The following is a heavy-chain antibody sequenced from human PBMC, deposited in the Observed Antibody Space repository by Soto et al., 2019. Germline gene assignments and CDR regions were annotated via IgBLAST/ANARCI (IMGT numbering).Heavy chain of an antibody. V-gene: IGHV4-59*01. CDR1: GDSISTFY. J-gene: IGHJ4*02. CDR3: ARGRTVRNYADDSSDYFYFSDY. CDR2: VYYTGST. Sequence: PSETLSLTCTVSGDSISTFYWCGIRPSPGKELEWIGYVYYTGSTNYNPSLKSRVTISVDRSKNQFSLKLTSANAADTAVYYCARGRTVRNYADDSSDYFYFSDYWGQGTQVTVSS. D-gene: IGHD3-22*01.